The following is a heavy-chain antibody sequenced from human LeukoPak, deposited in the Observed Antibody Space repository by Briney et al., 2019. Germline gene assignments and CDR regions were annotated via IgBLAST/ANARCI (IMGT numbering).Heavy chain of an antibody. CDR1: GDSISRYY. CDR3: ARGSPLLLDPFDI. J-gene: IGHJ3*02. V-gene: IGHV4-59*01. Sequence: NPSETLSLTCTVSGDSISRYYWNWIRQSPGRGLEWLGYIFHIGSTSYNPSLKSRVTMSLDTSKNQFSLKLRSLTAADTPAYYCARGSPLLLDPFDIWGQGTKVIVSS. D-gene: IGHD3-22*01. CDR2: IFHIGST.